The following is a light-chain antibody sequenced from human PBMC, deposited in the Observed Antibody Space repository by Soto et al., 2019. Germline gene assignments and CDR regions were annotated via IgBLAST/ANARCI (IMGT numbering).Light chain of an antibody. CDR3: QTWGTGTVV. Sequence: QLVLTQSPSASASLGASVKLTCTLSSGHSSYAIAWHQQQPEKGPRFFMKVNSDGSHNKGDGIPDRFSGSSSGAERYLSISSLQSEDEADYYCQTWGTGTVVFGGGTKLTVL. J-gene: IGLJ2*01. CDR1: SGHSSYA. V-gene: IGLV4-69*01. CDR2: VNSDGSH.